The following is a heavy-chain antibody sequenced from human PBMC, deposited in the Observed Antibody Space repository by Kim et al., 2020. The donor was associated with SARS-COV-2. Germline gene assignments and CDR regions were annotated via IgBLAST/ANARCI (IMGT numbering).Heavy chain of an antibody. V-gene: IGHV3-30*18. Sequence: GGSLRLSCAASGLTLSSYGMHWVRQVPGKGLEWVSFISYDGSVKYYADSVKGRFTISRDNSKNTLDLQMNSLRAEDTAVYYCAKGAVAGNDAFNMWGQGTRVTVSS. D-gene: IGHD6-19*01. CDR2: ISYDGSVK. J-gene: IGHJ3*02. CDR1: GLTLSSYG. CDR3: AKGAVAGNDAFNM.